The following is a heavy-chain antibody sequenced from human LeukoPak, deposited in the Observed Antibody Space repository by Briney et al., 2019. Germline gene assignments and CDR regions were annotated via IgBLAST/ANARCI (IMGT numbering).Heavy chain of an antibody. CDR1: GGSFSGYY. J-gene: IGHJ4*02. V-gene: IGHV4-34*01. D-gene: IGHD6-13*01. CDR2: INHSGST. CDR3: VRGAGWQQLALYYFDC. Sequence: PSETLSLTCAVYGGSFSGYYWSWIRQPPGKGLEWIGEINHSGSTNYNSSLKSRVTISVDTSKNQFSLKLNSVTVADTAVYYCVRGAGWQQLALYYFDCWGQGTLVTVSS.